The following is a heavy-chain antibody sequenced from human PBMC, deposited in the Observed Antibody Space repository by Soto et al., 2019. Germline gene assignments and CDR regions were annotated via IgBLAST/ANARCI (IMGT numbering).Heavy chain of an antibody. J-gene: IGHJ4*02. Sequence: EVQLVESGGGLVQPGGSLRLSCTASEFTFSQYWLTWVRQTPGRGLEWVANIKEDGSEKNYVDSVRGRITSSRDNVKKSLFLQMNSLRVEDTAVYYCACRFFTGIACYRGGYRVFDYWGQGTLVTVSS. CDR1: EFTFSQYW. CDR3: ACRFFTGIACYRGGYRVFDY. D-gene: IGHD3-3*01. CDR2: IKEDGSEK. V-gene: IGHV3-7*01.